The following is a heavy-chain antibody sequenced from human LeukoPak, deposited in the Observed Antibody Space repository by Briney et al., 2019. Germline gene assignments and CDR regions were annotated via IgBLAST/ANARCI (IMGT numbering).Heavy chain of an antibody. V-gene: IGHV3-48*01. CDR2: ISSSSSTI. D-gene: IGHD1-26*01. J-gene: IGHJ4*02. Sequence: GGSLRLSCAASGFTFSSYSMNWVRQAPGKGLEWVSYISSSSSTIYYADSVKGRFTISRDNSKNTLYLQMNSLRAEDTAVYYCATIVGATGDYWGQGTLVTVSS. CDR1: GFTFSSYS. CDR3: ATIVGATGDY.